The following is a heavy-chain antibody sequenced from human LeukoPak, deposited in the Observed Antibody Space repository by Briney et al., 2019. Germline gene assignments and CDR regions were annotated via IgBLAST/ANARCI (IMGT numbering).Heavy chain of an antibody. Sequence: SETLSLTCTVSGGSISTYYWNWIRQPAGKGLEWIGRIYTGGYTNYNPSVKSRVTMSVDTSKNQFSLKLSSVTAADTAVYYCARSPTVAIELDYWGQGILVTVSS. J-gene: IGHJ4*02. V-gene: IGHV4-4*07. D-gene: IGHD4-23*01. CDR2: IYTGGYT. CDR3: ARSPTVAIELDY. CDR1: GGSISTYY.